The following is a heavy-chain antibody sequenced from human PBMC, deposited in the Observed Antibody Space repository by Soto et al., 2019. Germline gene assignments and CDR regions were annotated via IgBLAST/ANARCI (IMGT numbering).Heavy chain of an antibody. D-gene: IGHD5-18*01. V-gene: IGHV1-18*01. CDR1: GYTVTSYG. CDR3: ASEGSSYGYDYYYYGMDV. J-gene: IGHJ6*02. Sequence: GASVKVSCKASGYTVTSYGISCVLQAPGQGLEWMGWISAYNGNTNYAKKLQGRVTMTTDTSTSTAYMALRSLRYDDTAVYYCASEGSSYGYDYYYYGMDVWGQGTTVTVSS. CDR2: ISAYNGNT.